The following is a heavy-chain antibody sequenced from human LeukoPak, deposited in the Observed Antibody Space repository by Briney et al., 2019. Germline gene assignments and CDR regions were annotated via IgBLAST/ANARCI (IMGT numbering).Heavy chain of an antibody. V-gene: IGHV1-2*02. CDR3: ALDSSGYYFWFDP. J-gene: IGHJ5*02. Sequence: ASVKVSCKASGYTLTGYYMHWVRQAPGQGLEWMGWINPNSGGTNYAQKFQGRVTMTRDTSISTAYMELSRLRSDDTAVYYCALDSSGYYFWFDPWGQGTLVTVSS. CDR1: GYTLTGYY. D-gene: IGHD3-22*01. CDR2: INPNSGGT.